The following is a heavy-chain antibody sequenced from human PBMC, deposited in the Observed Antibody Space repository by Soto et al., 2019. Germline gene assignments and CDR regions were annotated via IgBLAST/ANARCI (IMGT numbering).Heavy chain of an antibody. D-gene: IGHD2-21*02. J-gene: IGHJ4*02. V-gene: IGHV3-23*01. CDR3: AKARFRSRGDQETGLGFDY. Sequence: GGSLRLSCAASGFTFSSYAMSWVRQAPGKGLEWVSAISGSGGSTYYADSVKGRFTISRDNSKNTLYLQMNSLRAEDTAVYYCAKARFRSRGDQETGLGFDYWGQGTLVTVSS. CDR2: ISGSGGST. CDR1: GFTFSSYA.